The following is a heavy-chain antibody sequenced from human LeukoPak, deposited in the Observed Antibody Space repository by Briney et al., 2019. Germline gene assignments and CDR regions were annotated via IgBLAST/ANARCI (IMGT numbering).Heavy chain of an antibody. D-gene: IGHD3-9*01. CDR2: ISYDGSNK. Sequence: GRSLRLSCAASGFTFSSYAMHWVRQAPGKGLEWVAVISYDGSNKYYADSVKGRFTISRDNSKNTLYLQMNSLRAEDTAVYYCARSLTGTATVDYWGQGTLVTVSS. J-gene: IGHJ4*02. V-gene: IGHV3-30-3*01. CDR1: GFTFSSYA. CDR3: ARSLTGTATVDY.